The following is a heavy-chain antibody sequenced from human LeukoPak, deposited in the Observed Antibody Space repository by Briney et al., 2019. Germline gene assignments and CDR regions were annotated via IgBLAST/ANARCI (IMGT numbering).Heavy chain of an antibody. CDR1: GFTFSSYA. CDR3: AKDIAARFCFDY. CDR2: ISGSGGST. J-gene: IGHJ4*02. Sequence: GGSLRLSCAASGFTFSSYAMSWVRQASGKGLEWVSAISGSGGSTYYADSVKGRFTISRDNSKNTLYLQMNSLRAEDTAVYYCAKDIAARFCFDYWGQGTLVTVSS. D-gene: IGHD6-6*01. V-gene: IGHV3-23*01.